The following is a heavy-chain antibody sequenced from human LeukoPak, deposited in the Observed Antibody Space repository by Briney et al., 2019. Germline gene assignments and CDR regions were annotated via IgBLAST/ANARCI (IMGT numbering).Heavy chain of an antibody. V-gene: IGHV3-15*01. J-gene: IGHJ6*03. CDR2: IKSKTDGGTT. CDR1: SGSISNYD. D-gene: IGHD3-16*02. Sequence: ETLSLTCTVSSGSISNYDWSWIRQPAGKGLEWVGRIKSKTDGGTTDYAAPVKGRFTISRDDSKNTLYLQMNSLKAEDTAAYYCTTFRVWGSYRYKAYYYYMDVWGKGTTVTVSS. CDR3: TTFRVWGSYRYKAYYYYMDV.